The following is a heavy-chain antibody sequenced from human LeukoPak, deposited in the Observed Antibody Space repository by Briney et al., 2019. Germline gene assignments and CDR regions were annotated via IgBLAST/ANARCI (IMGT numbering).Heavy chain of an antibody. CDR1: GGSISSYY. D-gene: IGHD3-9*01. CDR2: IYYSGST. CDR3: AREATSGFTGYMDV. V-gene: IGHV4-59*01. Sequence: SETLSLTCTVSGGSISSYYWSWIRQPPGKGLEWIGYIYYSGSTNYNPSLKGRVTISVDTSKNQFSLKLSSVTAADTAVYYCAREATSGFTGYMDVWGKGTTVTVSS. J-gene: IGHJ6*03.